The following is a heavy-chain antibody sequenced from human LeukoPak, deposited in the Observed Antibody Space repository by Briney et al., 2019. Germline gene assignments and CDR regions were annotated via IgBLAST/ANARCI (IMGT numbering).Heavy chain of an antibody. D-gene: IGHD6-19*01. V-gene: IGHV3-23*01. CDR2: TSSSDAGK. CDR1: GFSLSSYA. Sequence: PGGSLRLSCTVSGFSLSSYALSWVRRAPGKGLEWVSATSSSDAGKYYADSVRGRFTISRDNSRNTMYLQMNSLRADDTAVYYCARAERDIAVAGTGNWFDPWGQGTLVTVSS. CDR3: ARAERDIAVAGTGNWFDP. J-gene: IGHJ5*02.